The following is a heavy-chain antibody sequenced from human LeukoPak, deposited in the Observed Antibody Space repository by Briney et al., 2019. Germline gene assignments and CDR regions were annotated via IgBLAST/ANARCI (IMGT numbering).Heavy chain of an antibody. CDR2: IYYNGNT. J-gene: IGHJ6*02. Sequence: SETLSLTCSVSDGSINSYYWNWIRRPPGKGLEWIGYIYYNGNTNHSPSLKSRVTMSVDTSKNLFSLKVSSVTAADTAVYYCARGRSNYYGMDVWGQGTTVTVSS. D-gene: IGHD1-26*01. V-gene: IGHV4-59*01. CDR1: DGSINSYY. CDR3: ARGRSNYYGMDV.